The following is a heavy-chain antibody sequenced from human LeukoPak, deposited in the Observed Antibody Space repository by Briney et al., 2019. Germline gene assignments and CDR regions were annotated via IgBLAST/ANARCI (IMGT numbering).Heavy chain of an antibody. J-gene: IGHJ4*02. CDR2: SYYNGNT. CDR3: ARHSCSSTSCSLGY. Sequence: PSETLSLTCTVSGGPLSSNGYYWGWIRQPPGKALEWLGSSYYNGNTFFIVSLKSRATIPLDTAKHQFPMRLSSVTAADTAVYYCARHSCSSTSCSLGYWGQGSLGTVSS. CDR1: GGPLSSNGYY. V-gene: IGHV4-39*01. D-gene: IGHD2-2*01.